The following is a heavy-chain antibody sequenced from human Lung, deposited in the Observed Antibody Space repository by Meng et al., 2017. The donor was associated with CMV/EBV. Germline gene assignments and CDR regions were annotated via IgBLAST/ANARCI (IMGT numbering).Heavy chain of an antibody. V-gene: IGHV3-53*01. Sequence: GESLKISCAASDFTVSSNYMSWVRQAPGKGLEWVSLIYSGGTTYYADSVKGRFTITRDNSKNTLYLQMNSLRAEDTAVYYCTRVCGSESQGYGGYNGMDVWXQGTXVTVAS. J-gene: IGHJ6*02. CDR3: TRVCGSESQGYGGYNGMDV. D-gene: IGHD3-10*01. CDR1: DFTVSSNY. CDR2: IYSGGTT.